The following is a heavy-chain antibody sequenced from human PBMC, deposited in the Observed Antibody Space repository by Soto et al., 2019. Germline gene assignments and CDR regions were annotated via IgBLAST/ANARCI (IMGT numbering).Heavy chain of an antibody. D-gene: IGHD4-4*01. J-gene: IGHJ6*02. CDR3: TRGPYSNYGPYYYYYGMDV. CDR1: GFTFGDYA. V-gene: IGHV3-49*03. Sequence: HPGGSLRLSCTASGFTFGDYAMSWFRQAPGKGLEWVGFIRSKAYGGTTEYAASVKGRFTISRDDSKSIAYLQMNSLKTEDTAVYYCTRGPYSNYGPYYYYYGMDVWGQGTTVTVSS. CDR2: IRSKAYGGTT.